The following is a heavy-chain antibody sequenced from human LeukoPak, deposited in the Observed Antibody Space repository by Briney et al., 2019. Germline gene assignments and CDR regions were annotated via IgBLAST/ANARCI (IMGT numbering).Heavy chain of an antibody. V-gene: IGHV3-33*01. Sequence: PGGSLRLSCAASGFTFSRYGMHWVRQAPGKGLEWVAVIWYDGSNKDYADPVKGRFTISRDNSKNTLYLQMNSLSAEDTAIYYCAREPYYNAGTYFPIWGQGTMVTVSS. CDR3: AREPYYNAGTYFPI. CDR2: IWYDGSNK. J-gene: IGHJ3*02. CDR1: GFTFSRYG. D-gene: IGHD3-10*01.